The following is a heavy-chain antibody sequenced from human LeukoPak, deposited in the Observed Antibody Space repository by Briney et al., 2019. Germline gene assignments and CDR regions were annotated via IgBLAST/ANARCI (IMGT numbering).Heavy chain of an antibody. CDR1: RFTFSTYS. V-gene: IGHV3-48*01. D-gene: IGHD4-17*01. J-gene: IGHJ3*02. CDR2: ISSGSTNI. CDR3: VRNDGDNAFDI. Sequence: GGSLRLSCGASRFTFSTYSMNWVRQAPGRGLEWVSYISSGSTNIYYKDSVKGRFIVSRDNAKNSLYLHMASLRAEDTAVYYCVRNDGDNAFDIWGQGTMVIVSS.